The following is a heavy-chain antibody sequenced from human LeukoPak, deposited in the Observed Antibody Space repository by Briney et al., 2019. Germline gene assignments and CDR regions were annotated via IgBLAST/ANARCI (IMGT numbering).Heavy chain of an antibody. CDR1: GYSFTSYW. CDR3: ARSMRMVVAATAIDY. J-gene: IGHJ4*02. CDR2: IYPGDSDT. D-gene: IGHD2-15*01. V-gene: IGHV5-51*01. Sequence: GESLKISCKGSGYSFTSYWIGWVRQMPGKGLEWMGIIYPGDSDTRYSPSFRGQVTISADKSISTAYLQWSSLKASDTGMYYCARSMRMVVAATAIDYWGQGTQVTVSS.